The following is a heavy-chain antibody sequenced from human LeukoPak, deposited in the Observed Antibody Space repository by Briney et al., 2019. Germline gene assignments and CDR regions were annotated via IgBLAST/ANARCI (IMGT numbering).Heavy chain of an antibody. CDR1: GFTFSDHC. V-gene: IGHV3-72*01. Sequence: AGGSLRLSCAASGFTFSDHCMDWVRQPPGKGREWVGRARTKAYSYTTDYAASVKGRFTISRDDSKNSLYLQMNSLKTEDTAVYYCARVEYDSWSGYYVDYWGQGTLVTVSS. CDR2: ARTKAYSYTT. CDR3: ARVEYDSWSGYYVDY. J-gene: IGHJ4*02. D-gene: IGHD3-3*01.